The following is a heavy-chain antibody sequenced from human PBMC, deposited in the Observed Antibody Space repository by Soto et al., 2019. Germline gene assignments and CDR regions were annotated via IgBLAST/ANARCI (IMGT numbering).Heavy chain of an antibody. CDR2: MNPNSGNT. CDR1: GYTFTSYD. CDR3: ASRALTGPNVASNGMDV. Sequence: ASVKVSCKASGYTFTSYDINWVRQATGQGLEWMGWMNPNSGNTGYAQKFQGRVTMTRNTSISTAYMDLSSLRSEETAVYYCASRALTGPNVASNGMDVWGQGTTVTVS. D-gene: IGHD1-20*01. V-gene: IGHV1-8*01. J-gene: IGHJ6*02.